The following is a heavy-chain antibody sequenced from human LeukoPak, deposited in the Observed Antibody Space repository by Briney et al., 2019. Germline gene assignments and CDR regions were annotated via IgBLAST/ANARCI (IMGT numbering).Heavy chain of an antibody. CDR3: ASSYGSNKNPFEY. CDR2: ISSSGDST. V-gene: IGHV3-64*01. Sequence: GRSLRLSCAASGFTFSSYAMHWVRQAPGKGLEYVSAISSSGDSTYYANSVRGRFTISRDNSKNTLHLQMGSLRAEDTAVYYCASSYGSNKNPFEYWGQGTLVTVSS. CDR1: GFTFSSYA. J-gene: IGHJ4*02. D-gene: IGHD4-23*01.